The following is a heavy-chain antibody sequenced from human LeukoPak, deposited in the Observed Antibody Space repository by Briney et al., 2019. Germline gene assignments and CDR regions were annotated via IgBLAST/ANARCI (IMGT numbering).Heavy chain of an antibody. V-gene: IGHV4-59*12. Sequence: SETLSLTCTVSGGSISSYYWSWIRQPPGKGLEWIGYIYYSGSTNYNPSLKSRVTISIDTSKNQFTLKLISVTAADTAVYYCARAGRRSRHDAFDIWGQGTMVTVSS. D-gene: IGHD1-26*01. CDR3: ARAGRRSRHDAFDI. J-gene: IGHJ3*02. CDR2: IYYSGST. CDR1: GGSISSYY.